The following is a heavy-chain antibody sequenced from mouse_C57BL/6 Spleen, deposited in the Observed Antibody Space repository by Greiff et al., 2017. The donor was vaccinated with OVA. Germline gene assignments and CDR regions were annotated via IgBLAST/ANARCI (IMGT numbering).Heavy chain of an antibody. Sequence: EVKLVESGGGLVQPGGSMKLSCVASGFTFSNYWMNWVRQSPEKGLECVAQIRLKSDNYATHYAESVKGRFTISRDDSKSSVYLQMTNLRAEDTGIYYRTGYGSSYDYFDVWGTGTTVTVSS. CDR1: GFTFSNYW. V-gene: IGHV6-3*01. J-gene: IGHJ1*03. D-gene: IGHD1-1*01. CDR3: TGYGSSYDYFDV. CDR2: IRLKSDNYAT.